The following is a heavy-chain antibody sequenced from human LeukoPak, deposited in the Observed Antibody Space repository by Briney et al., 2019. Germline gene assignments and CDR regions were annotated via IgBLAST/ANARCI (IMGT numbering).Heavy chain of an antibody. CDR3: ASRIAAATPCYYMDV. D-gene: IGHD6-13*01. CDR2: INHSGST. Sequence: SETLSLTCAVYGGSFSGYYWSWIRQPPGKGLEWIGEINHSGSTNYNPSLKSRVTISVNTSKNQFSLKLSSVTAADTAVYYCASRIAAATPCYYMDVWGKGTTVTISS. V-gene: IGHV4-34*01. J-gene: IGHJ6*03. CDR1: GGSFSGYY.